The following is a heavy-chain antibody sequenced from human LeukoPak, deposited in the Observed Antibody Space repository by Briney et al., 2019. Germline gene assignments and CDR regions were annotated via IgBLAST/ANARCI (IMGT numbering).Heavy chain of an antibody. CDR2: MKEDGSEE. CDR1: AFTFSDST. J-gene: IGHJ4*02. D-gene: IGHD2-15*01. CDR3: ATGGALRGYWVH. V-gene: IGHV3-7*01. Sequence: PGGSLRLSCVVFAFTFSDSTMTWVRQAPGKGLEWVAKMKEDGSEEYYVDSVKGRFTISRDNARNSLYLQMNSLRADDTAVYYCATGGALRGYWVHWGQGTLVTVSS.